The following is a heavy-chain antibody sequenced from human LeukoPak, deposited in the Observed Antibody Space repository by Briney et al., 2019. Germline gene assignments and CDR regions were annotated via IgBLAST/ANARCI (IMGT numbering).Heavy chain of an antibody. CDR3: AKAPVTSCRGAFCYPFDY. V-gene: IGHV3-23*01. Sequence: PGGSLRLSCAASGFTLSTYAMSWVRQTPGKGLEWVAATGSSDAGTYHADSVRGRFTISRDNSKNTPYLQMNSLRAEDAAVYYCAKAPVTSCRGAFCYPFDYWGQGTLVTVSS. CDR2: TGSSDAGT. CDR1: GFTLSTYA. D-gene: IGHD2-15*01. J-gene: IGHJ4*02.